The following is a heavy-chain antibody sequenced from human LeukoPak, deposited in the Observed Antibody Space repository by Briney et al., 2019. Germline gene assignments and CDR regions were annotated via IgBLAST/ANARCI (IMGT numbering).Heavy chain of an antibody. J-gene: IGHJ5*02. CDR2: IYHSGGT. CDR1: GYSISSGYF. Sequence: SETLSLTCAVSGYSISSGYFWGWIRQPPGKGLEWIGSIYHSGGTYYNPSLKSRVTISVDTSKNQSSPKLSSVTAADTAAYYCARCAXXXXXXXXXXWGQGXXXTVS. CDR3: ARCAXXXXXXXXXX. V-gene: IGHV4-38-2*01.